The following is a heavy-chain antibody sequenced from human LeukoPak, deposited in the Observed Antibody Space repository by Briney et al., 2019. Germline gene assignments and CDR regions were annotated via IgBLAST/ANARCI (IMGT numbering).Heavy chain of an antibody. CDR2: TFYTGRT. Sequence: SKTLSLTCTVSGDSIITNIDWCECVRLPPGKGLQWLGATFYTGRTFYTPYLKSRDTISVYTSNNKFSVDLYSSTAADTSDYYCARRRHNFDFYDVWGKGTRVLVSS. CDR3: ARRRHNFDFYDV. J-gene: IGHJ3*01. D-gene: IGHD3/OR15-3a*01. V-gene: IGHV4-39*01. CDR1: GDSIITNIDW.